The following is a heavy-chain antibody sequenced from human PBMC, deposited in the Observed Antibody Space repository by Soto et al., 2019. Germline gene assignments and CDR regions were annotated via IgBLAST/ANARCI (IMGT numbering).Heavy chain of an antibody. CDR3: ATVTTGSGAYDI. J-gene: IGHJ3*02. CDR2: LEEDGGFT. D-gene: IGHD4-17*01. Sequence: DVQLLESGGDLVQPGGSLRLSCVVSGFSFRNYWMHWVRQVPGGGLVWVARLEEDGGFTTYADSVKGRFAISGDTAKNTLYLQMNSLAVDDTGLYYCATVTTGSGAYDIWGQGTVVTVSS. V-gene: IGHV3-74*01. CDR1: GFSFRNYW.